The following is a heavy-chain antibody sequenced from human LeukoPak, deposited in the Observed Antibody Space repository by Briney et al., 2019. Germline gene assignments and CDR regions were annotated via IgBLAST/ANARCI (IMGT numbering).Heavy chain of an antibody. CDR1: GFTFSSYA. D-gene: IGHD4-17*01. V-gene: IGHV3-23*01. CDR3: AKDPSNYGDCPDY. Sequence: GGSLRLSCAASGFTFSSYAMSWVRQAPGKGLEWVSAISGSGGSTYYADSVKGRFTISRDNSKSTLYLQMNSLRAEDTAVYYCAKDPSNYGDCPDYWGQGTLVTVSS. J-gene: IGHJ4*02. CDR2: ISGSGGST.